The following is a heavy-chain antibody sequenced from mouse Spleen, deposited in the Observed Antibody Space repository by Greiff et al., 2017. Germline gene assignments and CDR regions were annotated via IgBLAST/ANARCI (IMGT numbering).Heavy chain of an antibody. D-gene: IGHD1-1*01. CDR2: INYDGSST. Sequence: EVKLMESEGGLVQPGSSMKLSCTASGFTFSDYYMAWVRQVPEKGLEWVANINYDGSSTYYLDSLKSRFIISRDNAKNILYLQMSSLKSEDTATYYCARGGEGTTVVAGFDYWGQGTTLTVSS. J-gene: IGHJ2*01. CDR3: ARGGEGTTVVAGFDY. CDR1: GFTFSDYY. V-gene: IGHV5-16*01.